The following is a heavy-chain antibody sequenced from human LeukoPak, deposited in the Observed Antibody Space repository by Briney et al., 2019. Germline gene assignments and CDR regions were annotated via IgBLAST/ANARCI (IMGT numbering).Heavy chain of an antibody. D-gene: IGHD1-26*01. CDR3: ARDRYGVRSGSCDY. J-gene: IGHJ4*02. V-gene: IGHV1-18*01. CDR1: GYTFTSYD. Sequence: GASVKVSCKASGYTFTSYDINWVRQATGQGLEWMGWINPNSGGTNYAQKFQGRVTMTTDTSTSTAYMELRSLRYDDTAVYYCARDRYGVRSGSCDYWGQGTLVTVSS. CDR2: INPNSGGT.